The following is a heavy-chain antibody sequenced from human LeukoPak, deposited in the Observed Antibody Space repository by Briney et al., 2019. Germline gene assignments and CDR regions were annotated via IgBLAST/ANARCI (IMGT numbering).Heavy chain of an antibody. CDR2: IKQDGSEK. CDR1: GFTVSSNY. V-gene: IGHV3-7*01. Sequence: PGGSLRLSCAASGFTVSSNYMSWVRQAPGKGLEWVANIKQDGSEKYYVDSVKGRFTISRDNAKNSLYLQMNSLRAEDTAVYYCARGLGRSDYWGQGTLVTVSS. CDR3: ARGLGRSDY. J-gene: IGHJ4*02.